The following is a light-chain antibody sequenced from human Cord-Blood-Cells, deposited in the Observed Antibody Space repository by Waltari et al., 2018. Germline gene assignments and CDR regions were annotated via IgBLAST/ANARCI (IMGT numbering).Light chain of an antibody. CDR3: HQRSNWPWT. J-gene: IGKJ1*01. CDR1: KSVRRY. CDR2: DAS. V-gene: IGKV3-11*01. Sequence: EILLTQSQPTLSLSPGERATLSCTASKSVRRYLAWYKQKPGQAPRLLIYDASNRATGIPARFSGSGSGTDFTLTISSLEPEDLAVYYCHQRSNWPWTFGQGTKVEIK.